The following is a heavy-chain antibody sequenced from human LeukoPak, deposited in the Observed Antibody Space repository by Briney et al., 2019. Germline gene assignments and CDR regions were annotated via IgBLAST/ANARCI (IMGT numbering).Heavy chain of an antibody. CDR3: ARHKRAAMPPFDY. Sequence: SETLSLTCTVSGGSISSYYWSWIRQPPGKGLEWIGYIYYSGSTNYNPSLKSRVTISVDTSKNQFSLKLSSVTAADTAVYYCARHKRAAMPPFDYWGQGTLVTVSS. CDR2: IYYSGST. V-gene: IGHV4-59*08. J-gene: IGHJ4*02. CDR1: GGSISSYY. D-gene: IGHD2-2*01.